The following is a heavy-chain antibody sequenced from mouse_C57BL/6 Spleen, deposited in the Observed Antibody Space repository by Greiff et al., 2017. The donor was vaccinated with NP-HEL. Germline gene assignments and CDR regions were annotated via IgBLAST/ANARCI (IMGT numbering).Heavy chain of an antibody. V-gene: IGHV1-64*01. D-gene: IGHD2-5*01. CDR2: IHPNSGST. CDR1: GYTFTSYW. CDR3: ARSGSNYFYYFDY. J-gene: IGHJ2*01. Sequence: VQLQQPGAELVRPGASVKLSCKASGYTFTSYWMPWVKQRPGQGLEWIGMIHPNSGSTNYNEKFKSKATLTVDKSSSTAYMQLSSLTSEDSAVYYCARSGSNYFYYFDYWGQGTTLTVSS.